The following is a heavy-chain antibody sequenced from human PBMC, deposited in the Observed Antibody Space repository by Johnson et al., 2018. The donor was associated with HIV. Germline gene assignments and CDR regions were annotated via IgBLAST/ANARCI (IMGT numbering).Heavy chain of an antibody. Sequence: QVQLVESGGGVVQPGRSLRLSCAASGFTFSSYGMPWVRQAPGKGLQWVAAIWYDGNNKYYADSVKGRFTVSSDKSKNTLYLQMNSLRAEDTAMYYCAKSPAKDHGGNSGAFAIWGQGTMVTVSS. D-gene: IGHD4-23*01. J-gene: IGHJ3*02. V-gene: IGHV3-33*03. CDR2: IWYDGNNK. CDR3: AKSPAKDHGGNSGAFAI. CDR1: GFTFSSYG.